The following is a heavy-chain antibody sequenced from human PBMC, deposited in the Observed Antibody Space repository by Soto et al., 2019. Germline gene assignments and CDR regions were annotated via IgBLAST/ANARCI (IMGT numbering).Heavy chain of an antibody. Sequence: QLQLQESGPGLVKPSETLSLTCTVSGGSISSSSYYWGWLRQPPGKGLEWIGTIYYSGSTYYNPSLKSRVTISVDTSKNHFALKLYSVTAADTAVYYCARRVLTGYSFLWFDPWGQGTLVTVSS. D-gene: IGHD3-9*01. CDR1: GGSISSSSYY. CDR2: IYYSGST. V-gene: IGHV4-39*02. J-gene: IGHJ5*02. CDR3: ARRVLTGYSFLWFDP.